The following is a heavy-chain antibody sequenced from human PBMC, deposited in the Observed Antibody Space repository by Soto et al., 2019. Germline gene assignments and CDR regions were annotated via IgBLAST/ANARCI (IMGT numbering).Heavy chain of an antibody. D-gene: IGHD3-9*01. J-gene: IGHJ4*02. CDR3: ARGHRDILTGYYDY. CDR1: GFTVSSNY. V-gene: IGHV3-53*01. Sequence: EVQLVESGGGLIQPGGSLRLSCAASGFTVSSNYMSWVRQAPGKGLEWVSVIYSGGSTYYADSMKGRFTISRDNSKNTLYLQMNSLRAEDTAVYYCARGHRDILTGYYDYWGQGTLVTVSS. CDR2: IYSGGST.